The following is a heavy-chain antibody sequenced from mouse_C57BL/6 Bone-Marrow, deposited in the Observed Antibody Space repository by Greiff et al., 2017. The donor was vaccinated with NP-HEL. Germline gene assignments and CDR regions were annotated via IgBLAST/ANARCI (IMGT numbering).Heavy chain of an antibody. Sequence: QVQLQQSGPELVKPGASVKISCKASGYTFTDYYINWVKQRPGQGLEWIGWIFPGGGSTYYNEKFKGKATLTVDKSSSTAYMLLSSLTSEDSAVYFCARDYGSSRYYYAMDYWGQGTSVTVSS. J-gene: IGHJ4*01. CDR3: ARDYGSSRYYYAMDY. V-gene: IGHV1-75*01. D-gene: IGHD1-1*01. CDR1: GYTFTDYY. CDR2: IFPGGGST.